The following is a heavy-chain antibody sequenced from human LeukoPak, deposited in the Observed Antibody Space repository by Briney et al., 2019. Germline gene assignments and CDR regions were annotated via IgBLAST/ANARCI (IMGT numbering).Heavy chain of an antibody. CDR1: GGSISSYY. V-gene: IGHV4-59*04. Sequence: SETLSLTCTVSGGSISSYYWSWIRQPPGKGLEWIGHIYYSGSTYYNPSLKSRVTISVDTSKNQFSLKLSSVTAADTAVYYCARHSLSWYYFDYWGQGTLVTVSS. CDR3: ARHSLSWYYFDY. J-gene: IGHJ4*02. D-gene: IGHD2-8*02. CDR2: IYYSGST.